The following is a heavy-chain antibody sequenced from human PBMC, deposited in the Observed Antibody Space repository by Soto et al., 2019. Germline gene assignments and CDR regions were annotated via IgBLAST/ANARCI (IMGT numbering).Heavy chain of an antibody. V-gene: IGHV1-18*01. CDR1: GYTFTNYG. D-gene: IGHD3-3*02. CDR2: IGAYHANT. J-gene: IGHJ4*02. Sequence: ASVKVSCKASGYTFTNYGLSWVRQAPGQGLEWMGWIGAYHANTNYAQRFQGRVSMTTDTPTSTAYMELRNLKSDDTAVYYCARDPTPHLGFDYWAQGTLVTVSS. CDR3: ARDPTPHLGFDY.